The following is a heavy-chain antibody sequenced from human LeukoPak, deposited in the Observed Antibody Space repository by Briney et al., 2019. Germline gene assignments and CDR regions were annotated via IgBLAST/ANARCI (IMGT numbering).Heavy chain of an antibody. CDR2: ISTSSSYI. CDR3: ARHKRDIVVVPAAMPALHYYFDY. CDR1: GFTFNTYN. V-gene: IGHV3-21*01. Sequence: GGSLRLSCAASGFTFNTYNMNWVRQAPGKGLEWVSSISTSSSYIYYADSVKGRFTISRDNAKKSLYLQMSSLRAEDTAVYYCARHKRDIVVVPAAMPALHYYFDYWGQGTLVTVSS. D-gene: IGHD2-2*01. J-gene: IGHJ4*02.